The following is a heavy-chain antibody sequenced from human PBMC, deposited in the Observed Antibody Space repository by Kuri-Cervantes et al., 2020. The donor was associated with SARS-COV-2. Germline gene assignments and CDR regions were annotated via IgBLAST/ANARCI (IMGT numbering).Heavy chain of an antibody. J-gene: IGHJ4*02. CDR3: ARDKGGATFDY. CDR1: DYTFTSHG. CDR2: IRAYNGNT. D-gene: IGHD1-26*01. V-gene: IGHV1-18*01. Sequence: ASENVSCKASDYTFTSHGISCVRQAPGQGLEWMGWIRAYNGNTNYAQKLQGRLTMTTDTSTSTAYMELRSLRSDDTAVYYCARDKGGATFDYWGQGTLVTVSS.